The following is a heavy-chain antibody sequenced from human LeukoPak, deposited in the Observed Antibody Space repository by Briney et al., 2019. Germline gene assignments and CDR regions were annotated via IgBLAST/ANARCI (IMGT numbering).Heavy chain of an antibody. D-gene: IGHD6-19*01. V-gene: IGHV3-23*01. Sequence: PGGSLRLSCEASGFTFSSYGMSWVRQAPGKGLEWVSTISGSGGSTYYADSVKGRFTIFRDNAKNTLYLQMNSLRAEDTAVYYCARDHLSSGSSPDYYYYYYMDVWGKETTVTISS. J-gene: IGHJ6*03. CDR1: GFTFSSYG. CDR2: ISGSGGST. CDR3: ARDHLSSGSSPDYYYYYYMDV.